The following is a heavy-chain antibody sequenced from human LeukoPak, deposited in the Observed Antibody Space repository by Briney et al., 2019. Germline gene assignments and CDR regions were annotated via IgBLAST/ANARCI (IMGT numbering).Heavy chain of an antibody. J-gene: IGHJ3*02. V-gene: IGHV4-31*03. CDR2: IYYSGST. CDR3: ARGAGGIDAFDI. Sequence: PSETLSLTCTVSGGSISSGGYYWSWIRQRPGKCLEWIGYIYYSGSTYYNPSLKSRVTISVDTSKNQFSLKLSSVTAADTAVYYCARGAGGIDAFDIWGQGTMVTGSS. CDR1: GGSISSGGYY. D-gene: IGHD4-23*01.